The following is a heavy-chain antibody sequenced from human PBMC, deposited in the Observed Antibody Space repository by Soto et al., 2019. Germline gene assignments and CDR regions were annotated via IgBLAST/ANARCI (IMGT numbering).Heavy chain of an antibody. CDR1: GGTFSSYA. V-gene: IGHV1-69*12. CDR3: ARDRSWSGSYSNHDAFDI. J-gene: IGHJ3*02. Sequence: QVQLVQSGAEVKKPGSSVKVSCKASGGTFSSYAISWVRQAPGQGLEWMGGIIPIFGTANYAQKFQGRVTITADESTSTADMERSSLRSEDTAVYYCARDRSWSGSYSNHDAFDIWGQGTMVTVSS. CDR2: IIPIFGTA. D-gene: IGHD1-26*01.